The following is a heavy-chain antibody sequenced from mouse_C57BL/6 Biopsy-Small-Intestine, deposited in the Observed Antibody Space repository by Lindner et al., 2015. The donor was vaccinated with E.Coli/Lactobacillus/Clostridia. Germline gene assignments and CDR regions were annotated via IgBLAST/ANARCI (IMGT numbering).Heavy chain of an antibody. Sequence: VQLQESGTVLARPGASVKMSCKTSGYTFTSYWMHWVKQRPGQGLEWIGAIYPGNSNTSYNQKFKDKAKLTAVTSASTAYMELSSLTNEDSAVYYCTREWLLGAMDYWGQGTSVTVSS. J-gene: IGHJ4*01. CDR2: IYPGNSNT. CDR1: GYTFTSYW. D-gene: IGHD2-3*01. CDR3: TREWLLGAMDY. V-gene: IGHV1-5*01.